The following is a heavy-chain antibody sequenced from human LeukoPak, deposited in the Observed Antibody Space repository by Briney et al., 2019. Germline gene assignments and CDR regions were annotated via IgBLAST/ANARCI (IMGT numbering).Heavy chain of an antibody. D-gene: IGHD4-23*01. CDR1: GFTVSSSY. CDR3: ARDYYGGNSGDYFDY. V-gene: IGHV3-66*01. CDR2: IYSGGST. J-gene: IGHJ4*02. Sequence: PGGSLRLSCAVSGFTVSSSYMSWVCQAPGKGLEWVSLIYSGGSTYYADSVKGRFTISRDNSKNTLYLQMSSLRAEDTAVYYCARDYYGGNSGDYFDYWGQGTLVTVSS.